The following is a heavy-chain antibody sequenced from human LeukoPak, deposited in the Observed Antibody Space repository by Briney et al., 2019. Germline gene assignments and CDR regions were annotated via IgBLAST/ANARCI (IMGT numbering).Heavy chain of an antibody. D-gene: IGHD5-24*01. CDR1: GGSISSYY. V-gene: IGHV4-59*01. CDR2: IYYSGST. CDR3: ARAGRTDGYKSYFDY. J-gene: IGHJ4*02. Sequence: SETLSLTCTVSGGSISSYYWNWIRRPPGKGLEWIGYIYYSGSTNYNPSLKSRVTISVDTSKNQFSLTLSSVTAADTAVYYCARAGRTDGYKSYFDYWGQGTLVTVSS.